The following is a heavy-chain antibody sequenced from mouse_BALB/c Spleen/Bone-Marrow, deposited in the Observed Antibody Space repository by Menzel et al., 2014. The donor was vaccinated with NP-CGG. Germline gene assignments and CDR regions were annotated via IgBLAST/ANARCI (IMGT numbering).Heavy chain of an antibody. CDR3: ATSPVQQEYAFDY. V-gene: IGHV5-17*02. J-gene: IGHJ4*01. Sequence: EVQGVESGGGLVQPGGSRKLSCAASGFTFSSFGMHWVRQAPEKGLEWVAYISSGGSTIYYADRVKGRFTISRDNPKNTLYLHMPSRRSEATSLYDCATSPVQQEYAFDYWGQGTPVTVSS. CDR2: ISSGGSTI. CDR1: GFTFSSFG.